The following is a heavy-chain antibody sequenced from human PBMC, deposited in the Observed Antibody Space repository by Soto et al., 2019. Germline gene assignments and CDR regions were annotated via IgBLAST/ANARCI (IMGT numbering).Heavy chain of an antibody. V-gene: IGHV3-43*01. CDR3: AKAPSGYDPAGGYGMDV. CDR1: GSTFVDYT. Sequence: EVQLVESGGVGVQPGGYLRLYCAASGSTFVDYTMHWVRQATGKGLEWVSLISGVGDSTYYADSVKARFTISRDNSKNSQYLQMNSLRTEDTALYYCAKAPSGYDPAGGYGMDVWGQGTTVTVSS. CDR2: ISGVGDST. J-gene: IGHJ6*02. D-gene: IGHD5-12*01.